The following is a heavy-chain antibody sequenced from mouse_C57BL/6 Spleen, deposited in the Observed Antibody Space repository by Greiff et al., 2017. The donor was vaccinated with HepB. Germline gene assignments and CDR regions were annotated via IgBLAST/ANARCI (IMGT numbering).Heavy chain of an antibody. V-gene: IGHV1-82*01. J-gene: IGHJ3*01. Sequence: QVQLQQSGPELVKPGASVKISCKASGYAFSSSWMNWVKQRPGKGLEWIGRIYPGDGDTNYNGKFKGKATLTADKSSSTAYMQLSSLTSEDSAVYFCARSGIYYYGSSWFAYWGQGTLVTVSA. CDR3: ARSGIYYYGSSWFAY. D-gene: IGHD1-1*01. CDR1: GYAFSSSW. CDR2: IYPGDGDT.